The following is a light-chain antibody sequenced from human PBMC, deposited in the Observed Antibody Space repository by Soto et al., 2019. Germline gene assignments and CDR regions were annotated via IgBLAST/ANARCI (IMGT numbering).Light chain of an antibody. Sequence: DIQMTQSPATLAASVGDRVSLTCRASQSISTWLAWYQQKPGKAPKLLIYQASSLESGVPSRFSGSGSGTEFTLTISSLQPDDFATYYCQQYDSYSLTFGGGTKVDIK. CDR3: QQYDSYSLT. J-gene: IGKJ4*01. CDR1: QSISTW. CDR2: QAS. V-gene: IGKV1-5*03.